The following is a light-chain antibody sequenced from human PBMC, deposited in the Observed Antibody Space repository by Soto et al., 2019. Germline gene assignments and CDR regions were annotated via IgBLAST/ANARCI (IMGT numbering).Light chain of an antibody. CDR2: RND. J-gene: IGLJ3*02. V-gene: IGLV1-47*01. Sequence: QSVLTQPPSASGTPGQRVTISCSGSSSNIESNYVYWYQQLPGSAPKLLINRNDQRPSGVPDRFSGSKSGTSASLAISGLRSEDKADYYCVAWDDSLSALVFGGGTKVTVL. CDR1: SSNIESNY. CDR3: VAWDDSLSALV.